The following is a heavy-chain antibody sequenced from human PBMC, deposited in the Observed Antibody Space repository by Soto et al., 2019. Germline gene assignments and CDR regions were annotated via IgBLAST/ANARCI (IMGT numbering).Heavy chain of an antibody. CDR1: GGSISSYY. Sequence: SETLSLTCTVSGGSISSYYWTWIRQPPGKGLEWIGFMYNSGRTHYNPSHKSRVTISLETSKNQFSLNLRSVTAADTAVYYCASMGYHYGSGSYPLDYWGQGTLVTVSS. V-gene: IGHV4-59*08. CDR2: MYNSGRT. J-gene: IGHJ4*02. D-gene: IGHD3-10*01. CDR3: ASMGYHYGSGSYPLDY.